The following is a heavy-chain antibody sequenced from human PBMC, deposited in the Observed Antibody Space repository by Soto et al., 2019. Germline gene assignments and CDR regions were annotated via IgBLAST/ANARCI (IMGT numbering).Heavy chain of an antibody. J-gene: IGHJ5*02. Sequence: ASVKVSCKASGYTFTTYDINWVRQATGQGLEWMGWISAYNGNTNYAQKLQGRVTMTTDTSTSTAYMELRSLRSDDTAVYYCARDYLYCSGGSCYRVARFDPWGQGTLVTVSS. CDR1: GYTFTTYD. CDR3: ARDYLYCSGGSCYRVARFDP. CDR2: ISAYNGNT. V-gene: IGHV1-18*04. D-gene: IGHD2-15*01.